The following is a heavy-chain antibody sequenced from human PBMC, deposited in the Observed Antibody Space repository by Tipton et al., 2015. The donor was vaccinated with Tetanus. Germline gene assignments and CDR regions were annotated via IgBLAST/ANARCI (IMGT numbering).Heavy chain of an antibody. J-gene: IGHJ4*02. CDR1: GYTFTSLD. D-gene: IGHD4-17*01. Sequence: QLVQSGAEVKKPGASVKVSCKASGYTFTSLDINWVRQAPGQGLEWMGWMNPTSGYTGYAQKFQGRVTLTQDTSISTAYMELSSLSSDDTALYFCARACGDLDYWGQGTLVTVSS. CDR3: ARACGDLDY. CDR2: MNPTSGYT. V-gene: IGHV1-8*01.